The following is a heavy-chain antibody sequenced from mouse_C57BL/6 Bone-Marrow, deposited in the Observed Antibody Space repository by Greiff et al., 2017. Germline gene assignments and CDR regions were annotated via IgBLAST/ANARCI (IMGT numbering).Heavy chain of an antibody. D-gene: IGHD2-3*01. J-gene: IGHJ3*01. CDR1: GYTFTSYW. Sequence: QVQLQQPGAELVKPGASVKMSCKASGYTFTSYWITWVKQRHGQGLEWIGDIYPGSGSTNYNEKFKNKATLTVNPSSSPAYMQLSSLTSECSAVYYCATPWDGYYDWCAYWGQGTLVTVSA. CDR2: IYPGSGST. V-gene: IGHV1-55*01. CDR3: ATPWDGYYDWCAY.